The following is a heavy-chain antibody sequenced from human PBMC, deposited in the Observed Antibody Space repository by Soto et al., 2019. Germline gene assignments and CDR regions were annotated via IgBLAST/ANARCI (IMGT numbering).Heavy chain of an antibody. CDR1: GFTFSSYA. CDR2: ISYDGSNK. J-gene: IGHJ6*02. D-gene: IGHD5-18*01. CDR3: ARGPGYSYDLYYYYGMDV. Sequence: GRSLRLSCAASGFTFSSYAMHWVRQAPGKGLEWVAVISYDGSNKYYADSVKGRFTISRDNSKNTLYLQMNGLRAEDTAVYYCARGPGYSYDLYYYYGMDVWGQGTTVTVSS. V-gene: IGHV3-30-3*01.